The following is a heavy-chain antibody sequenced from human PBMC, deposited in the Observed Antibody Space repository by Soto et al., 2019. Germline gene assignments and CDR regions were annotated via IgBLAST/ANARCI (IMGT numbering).Heavy chain of an antibody. J-gene: IGHJ5*02. Sequence: PSETLSLTCAVYGGSFSGYYWSWIRQPPGKGLEWIGEINHSGSTNYNPSLKSRVTISVDTSKNQFSLKLSSVTAADTAVYYCARGPRYYGSGSYFPKGGRWFDPWGQGTLVTVSS. CDR1: GGSFSGYY. CDR2: INHSGST. D-gene: IGHD3-10*01. CDR3: ARGPRYYGSGSYFPKGGRWFDP. V-gene: IGHV4-34*01.